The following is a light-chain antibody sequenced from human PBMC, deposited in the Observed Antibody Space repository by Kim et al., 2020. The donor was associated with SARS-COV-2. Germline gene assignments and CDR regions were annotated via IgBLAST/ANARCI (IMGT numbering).Light chain of an antibody. J-gene: IGLJ1*01. CDR3: AAWDDSLNGRV. V-gene: IGLV1-44*01. CDR1: SSNIGSNT. Sequence: QSVLTQPPSASGTPGQRVTISCSGSSSNIGSNTVNWYQQLPGTAPKLLMYGNKHRPSGVPDRFSGSKSGTSASLAISGLQSEDEADYYCAAWDDSLNGRVFGTGTKVTVL. CDR2: GNK.